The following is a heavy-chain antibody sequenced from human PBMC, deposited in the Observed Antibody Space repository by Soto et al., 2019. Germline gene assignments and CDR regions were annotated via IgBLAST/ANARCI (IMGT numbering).Heavy chain of an antibody. J-gene: IGHJ4*02. CDR1: GGSFSGYY. D-gene: IGHD5-18*01. CDR3: AGGQRYSYGLYYFDY. V-gene: IGHV4-34*01. Sequence: PSETLSLTCAVYGGSFSGYYWSWIRQPPGKGLEWIGEINHSGSTNYNPSLKSRVTISVDTSKNQFSLKLSSVTAADTAVYYCAGGQRYSYGLYYFDYWGQGTLVTVSS. CDR2: INHSGST.